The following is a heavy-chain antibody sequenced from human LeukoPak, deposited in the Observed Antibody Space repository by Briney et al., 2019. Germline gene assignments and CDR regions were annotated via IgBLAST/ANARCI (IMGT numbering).Heavy chain of an antibody. CDR3: ARAYYDSSGHQATPLGD. V-gene: IGHV4-34*01. Sequence: SETLSLTCAVYGGSFSGYYWSWIRQPPGKGLEWIGEINHSGSTNYNPSLKSRVTISVDTSKNQFSLKLSSVTAADTAVYYCARAYYDSSGHQATPLGDWGQGTLVTVSS. J-gene: IGHJ4*02. CDR1: GGSFSGYY. CDR2: INHSGST. D-gene: IGHD3-22*01.